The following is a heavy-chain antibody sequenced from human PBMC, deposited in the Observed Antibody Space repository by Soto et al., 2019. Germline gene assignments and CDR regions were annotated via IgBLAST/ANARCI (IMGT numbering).Heavy chain of an antibody. CDR1: GYSFTGFW. V-gene: IGHV5-51*01. CDR3: ARSIVVVTATYFDY. D-gene: IGHD2-21*02. Sequence: LKISCKGSGYSFTGFWIGWVRQMPGKGLEWMGIIYPGDSDTRYSPSFQGQVTISADKSISTAYLQWSSLKASDTAMYYCARSIVVVTATYFDYWGQGTLVTVSS. CDR2: IYPGDSDT. J-gene: IGHJ4*02.